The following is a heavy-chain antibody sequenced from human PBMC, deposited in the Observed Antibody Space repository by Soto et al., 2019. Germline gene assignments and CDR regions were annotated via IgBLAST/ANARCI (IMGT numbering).Heavy chain of an antibody. Sequence: VGSLRLSCAASGFTFSSYGMHWVRQAPGKGLEWVAVIWYDGSNKYYADSVKGRFTISRDNSKNTLYLQMNSLRAEDTAVYYCARDQRYYDESPLYGMDVWGQGTTVTVSS. CDR1: GFTFSSYG. CDR2: IWYDGSNK. J-gene: IGHJ6*02. CDR3: ARDQRYYDESPLYGMDV. V-gene: IGHV3-33*01. D-gene: IGHD3-22*01.